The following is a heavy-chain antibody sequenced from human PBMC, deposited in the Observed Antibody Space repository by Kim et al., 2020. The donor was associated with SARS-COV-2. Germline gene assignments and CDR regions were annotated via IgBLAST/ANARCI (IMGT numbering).Heavy chain of an antibody. CDR1: GGSISSYY. V-gene: IGHV4-59*01. CDR2: IYYSGST. CDR3: ARGPRGDSSGYYYPY. J-gene: IGHJ4*02. D-gene: IGHD3-22*01. Sequence: SETLSLTCTVSGGSISSYYWSWIRQPPGKGLEWIGYIYYSGSTNYNPSLKSRVTISVDTSKNQFSLKLSSVTAADTAVYYCARGPRGDSSGYYYPYWGQGTLVTVSS.